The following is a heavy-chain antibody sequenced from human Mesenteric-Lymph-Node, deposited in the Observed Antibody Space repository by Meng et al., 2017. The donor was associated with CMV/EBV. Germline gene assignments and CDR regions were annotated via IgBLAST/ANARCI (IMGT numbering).Heavy chain of an antibody. CDR2: ISSSSSYI. V-gene: IGHV3-21*01. D-gene: IGHD3-3*01. CDR3: ARGGGLRFLEWLERNYYGMDV. Sequence: GGSLRLSCAASGFTFSSYSMNWVRQAPGKGLEWVSSISSSSSYIYYADSVKGRFTISRDNAKNSLYLQMNSLRAEDTAVYYCARGGGLRFLEWLERNYYGMDVWGQGTAVTVSS. J-gene: IGHJ6*02. CDR1: GFTFSSYS.